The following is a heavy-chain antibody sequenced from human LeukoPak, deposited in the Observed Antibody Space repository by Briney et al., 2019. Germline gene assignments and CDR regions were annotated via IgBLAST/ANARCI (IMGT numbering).Heavy chain of an antibody. Sequence: PGGSLRLSCAASGFTFSSYSMNWVRQAPGKGLEWVSYISSSSSTIYYADSVKGRFTISRDNAKNSLYLQMSSLRDEDTAVYYCARGSTYYYDSSGYHFDYWGQGTLVTVSS. V-gene: IGHV3-48*02. CDR3: ARGSTYYYDSSGYHFDY. CDR2: ISSSSSTI. J-gene: IGHJ4*02. D-gene: IGHD3-22*01. CDR1: GFTFSSYS.